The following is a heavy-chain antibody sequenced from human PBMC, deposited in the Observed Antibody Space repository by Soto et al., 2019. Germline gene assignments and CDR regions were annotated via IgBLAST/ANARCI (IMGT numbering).Heavy chain of an antibody. CDR2: IWNDGSKQ. CDR3: ARDDDYEANAIDL. D-gene: IGHD4-17*01. J-gene: IGHJ5*02. CDR1: GFTFSRYG. Sequence: QVQLVESGGGVVQPGRSLRLSCVASGFTFSRYGMHWVRQAPGKGLEWVAVIWNDGSKQVYDDSVKGRLTSSRDNSKNTLYLEMDSLRDEDTSVYYCARDDDYEANAIDLWGQGTLVTVSS. V-gene: IGHV3-33*01.